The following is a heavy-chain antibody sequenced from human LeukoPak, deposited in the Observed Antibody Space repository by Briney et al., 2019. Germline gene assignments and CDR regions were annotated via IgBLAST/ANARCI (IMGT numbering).Heavy chain of an antibody. D-gene: IGHD6-19*01. CDR2: MSSSSSYI. Sequence: GGSLRLSCATSGFPFSNYSMNWVRQAPGKGLEWVSSMSSSSSYIYYADSVKGRFTISRDNATNSLYLQMNSLGAEDSAVYYCAKGPVAVAGNEVDHWGQGTLVTVSS. CDR3: AKGPVAVAGNEVDH. V-gene: IGHV3-21*01. J-gene: IGHJ4*02. CDR1: GFPFSNYS.